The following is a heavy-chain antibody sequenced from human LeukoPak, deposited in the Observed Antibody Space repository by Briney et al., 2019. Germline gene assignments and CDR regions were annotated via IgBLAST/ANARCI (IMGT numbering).Heavy chain of an antibody. CDR1: GFTLSSHW. CDR2: IQQDGSEK. Sequence: SGGSLRLSCAASGFTLSSHWMSWVRQAPGKGLEWVANIQQDGSEKYYVDSVKGRFTISRDNAKKSLFLQVSSLRGEDTAVYYCARDRGFSYGIDFWGQGTLVTVSS. CDR3: ARDRGFSYGIDF. D-gene: IGHD5-18*01. J-gene: IGHJ4*02. V-gene: IGHV3-7*04.